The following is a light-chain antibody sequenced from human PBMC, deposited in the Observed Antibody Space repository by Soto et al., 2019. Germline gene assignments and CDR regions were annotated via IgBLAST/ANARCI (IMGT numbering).Light chain of an antibody. Sequence: EIVLTQSPGTLSLSPGERATLSCRASQSVSSSYLAWYQQIPGQAPRLLIYGASSRATGIPDRFSGSGSGADFTLTISSLEPEDFAVYFCQQRDAWPRTFGQGTKVDI. CDR2: GAS. J-gene: IGKJ1*01. CDR1: QSVSSSY. CDR3: QQRDAWPRT. V-gene: IGKV3D-20*02.